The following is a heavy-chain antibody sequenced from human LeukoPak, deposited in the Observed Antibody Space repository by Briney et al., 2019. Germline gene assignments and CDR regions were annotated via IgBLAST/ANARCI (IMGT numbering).Heavy chain of an antibody. CDR2: IKSKTDGGPT. D-gene: IGHD3-10*01. V-gene: IGHV3-15*01. J-gene: IGHJ4*02. Sequence: GGSVSLFRAASGFTLRNAWMRGVRQAPGRGLEWVGRIKSKTDGGPTDYAAPVKGRFSILRDDSKNTLDLQIKSLKTEDTAVSYCTTEYYYGSGSYSNYFDYCGQGTLVTVSS. CDR3: TTEYYYGSGSYSNYFDY. CDR1: GFTLRNAW.